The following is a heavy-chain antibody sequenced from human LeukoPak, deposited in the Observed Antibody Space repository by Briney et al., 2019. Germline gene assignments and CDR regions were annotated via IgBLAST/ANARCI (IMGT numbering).Heavy chain of an antibody. CDR2: IYPGDSDT. CDR1: GYSFTSYW. Sequence: GESLKISCKGSGYSFTSYWIGWVRQMPGKGLEWMGIIYPGDSDTRYSPSFQGQVTISADKSISTAYLQWSSLKASDTAMYYCAIPYYDSSGYSQAPFDYWGQGTLITVSS. CDR3: AIPYYDSSGYSQAPFDY. D-gene: IGHD3-22*01. J-gene: IGHJ4*02. V-gene: IGHV5-51*01.